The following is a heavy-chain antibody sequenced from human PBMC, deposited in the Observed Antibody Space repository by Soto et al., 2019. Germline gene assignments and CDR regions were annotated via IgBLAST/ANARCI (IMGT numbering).Heavy chain of an antibody. Sequence: QLQLQESGPGLVKPSETLSLTCTVSGGSISRNSYYWGWIRQPPGKGLEWIGSIYYSGSTYYNPSLKCVASISVDTSKTRFSLQLSSVTAADTAVYYCARHDWNGVDYWGQGTLVTVSS. V-gene: IGHV4-39*01. J-gene: IGHJ4*02. D-gene: IGHD1-1*01. CDR3: ARHDWNGVDY. CDR1: GGSISRNSYY. CDR2: IYYSGST.